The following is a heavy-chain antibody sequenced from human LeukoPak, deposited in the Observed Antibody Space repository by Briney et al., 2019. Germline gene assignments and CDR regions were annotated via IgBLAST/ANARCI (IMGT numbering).Heavy chain of an antibody. CDR3: AKDGIQLGPHGQVLGNDDS. CDR2: ISGSGGST. J-gene: IGHJ4*02. D-gene: IGHD5-18*01. V-gene: IGHV3-23*01. Sequence: GGSLRLSCAASGFTFSSYSMNWDRQAPGKGLEWVSAISGSGGSTYYADSVKGRFTISRDNSKNTLYLQMNSLRAEDTAVYYCAKDGIQLGPHGQVLGNDDSGGQGPLVTVP. CDR1: GFTFSSYS.